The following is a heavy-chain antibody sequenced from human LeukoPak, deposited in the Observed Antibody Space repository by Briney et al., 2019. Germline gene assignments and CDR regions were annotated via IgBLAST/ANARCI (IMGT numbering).Heavy chain of an antibody. CDR1: GFTVSSNY. D-gene: IGHD2-15*01. CDR2: IYSGGST. CDR3: ASSYCSGGSCYWGSHYGMDV. V-gene: IGHV3-53*01. J-gene: IGHJ6*02. Sequence: GGSLRLSCAASGFTVSSNYMSWVRQAPGKGLEWVSVIYSGGSTYYADSVKGRFTISRDNSKNTLYLQMNSLRAEGTAVYYCASSYCSGGSCYWGSHYGMDVWGQGTTVTVSS.